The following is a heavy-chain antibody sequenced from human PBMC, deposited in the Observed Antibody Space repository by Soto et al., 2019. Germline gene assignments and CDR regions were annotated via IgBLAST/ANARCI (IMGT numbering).Heavy chain of an antibody. V-gene: IGHV3-21*01. J-gene: IGHJ4*02. CDR2: ISRSGNYI. CDR1: GSTFSTYT. CDR3: AASVAPTPEFFDY. Sequence: GGSLRLSCAASGSTFSTYTMNWVRQAPGKGLEWVSSISRSGNYIYYADSVRGRFTISRDNAKNSLYLQMNSLRAEDTAVYYCAASVAPTPEFFDYWGQGTLVTVSS. D-gene: IGHD3-10*01.